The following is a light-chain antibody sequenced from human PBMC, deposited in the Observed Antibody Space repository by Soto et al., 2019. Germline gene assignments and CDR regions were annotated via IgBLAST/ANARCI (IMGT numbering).Light chain of an antibody. V-gene: IGLV4-69*01. J-gene: IGLJ2*01. CDR1: SGHSSYA. CDR2: LNSDGSH. CDR3: QTWGTGIHVV. Sequence: VLTQSPSASASLVASVKLTCTLSSGHSSYAIAWHQQQPEKGPRYLMKLNSDGSHSKGDGIPDRFSGSSSGAERYLTISSLQSEDEADYYCQTWGTGIHVVFGGGTQLTVL.